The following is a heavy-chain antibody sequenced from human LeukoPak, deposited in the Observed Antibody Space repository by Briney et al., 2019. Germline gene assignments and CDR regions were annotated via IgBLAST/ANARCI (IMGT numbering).Heavy chain of an antibody. J-gene: IGHJ3*02. V-gene: IGHV3-23*01. CDR2: ISGSGGST. Sequence: WGSLRLSCAASGFTFSSYAMSWVRQAPGKRLEWVSAISGSGGSTYYADSVKGRFTISRDNSKNTLYLQMNSLRAEDTAVYYCAKVGLVVVVAATLGAFDIWGQGTMVTVSS. CDR3: AKVGLVVVVAATLGAFDI. D-gene: IGHD2-15*01. CDR1: GFTFSSYA.